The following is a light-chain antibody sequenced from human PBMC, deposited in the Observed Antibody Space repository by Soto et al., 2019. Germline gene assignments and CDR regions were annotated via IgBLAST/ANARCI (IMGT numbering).Light chain of an antibody. CDR1: QSILYSANNKNY. Sequence: DIVLTQSPDSVAVSLGERATINCKSSQSILYSANNKNYLAWYQQKPGQPPKLLIYWASTRDSGVPDRFSGRGSGADFTLTISSLQAEDVAVYYCQQYYITPRTFGQGTKVEIK. CDR3: QQYYITPRT. J-gene: IGKJ1*01. V-gene: IGKV4-1*01. CDR2: WAS.